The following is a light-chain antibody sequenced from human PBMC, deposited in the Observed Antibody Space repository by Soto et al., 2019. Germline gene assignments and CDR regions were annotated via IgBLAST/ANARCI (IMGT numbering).Light chain of an antibody. CDR1: GSNIGAGYD. V-gene: IGLV1-40*01. J-gene: IGLJ2*01. Sequence: QSVLTQPPSVSGAPGQRVTISGTGGGSNIGAGYDVHWYQQLPGTAPKLLIYGNSNRPSGVPDRFSGSKSGTSASLAITGLQAEDEADYYCQSYDSSLSGVVFGGGTKVTVL. CDR3: QSYDSSLSGVV. CDR2: GNS.